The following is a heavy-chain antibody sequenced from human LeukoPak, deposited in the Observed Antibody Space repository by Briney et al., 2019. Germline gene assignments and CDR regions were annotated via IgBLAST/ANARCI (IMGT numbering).Heavy chain of an antibody. CDR3: AGQFDSSGSYFY. Sequence: PSETLSLTCAVSGYSISSGYYWGWIRQPPGKGLEWIGSIYHSGSTYYNPSLKSRVTISVDTSKNQFSLKLKFVTAADTAVYYCAGQFDSSGSYFYWGQGTLVTVSS. J-gene: IGHJ4*02. CDR1: GYSISSGYY. V-gene: IGHV4-38-2*01. CDR2: IYHSGST. D-gene: IGHD3-22*01.